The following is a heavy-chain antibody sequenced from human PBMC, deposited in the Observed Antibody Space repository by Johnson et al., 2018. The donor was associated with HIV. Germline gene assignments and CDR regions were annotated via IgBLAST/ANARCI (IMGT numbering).Heavy chain of an antibody. Sequence: VQLVESGGGVVQPGRSLRLSCAASGFTFSSYDMHWVRQATGKGLEWVSAIGTAGDTYYPGSVKGRFTISRDNSKNTLFLQMNSLRAEDTALYYCATGGSSWFPDAFDIWGQGTMVTVSS. D-gene: IGHD6-13*01. CDR2: IGTAGDT. V-gene: IGHV3-13*01. J-gene: IGHJ3*02. CDR1: GFTFSSYD. CDR3: ATGGSSWFPDAFDI.